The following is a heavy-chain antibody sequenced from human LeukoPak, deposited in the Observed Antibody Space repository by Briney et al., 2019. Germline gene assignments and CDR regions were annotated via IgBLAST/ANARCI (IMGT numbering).Heavy chain of an antibody. D-gene: IGHD1-26*01. CDR2: ITSSSSYT. Sequence: GGSLRLSCAASGFTFSTYNMNWVRQAPGKGLEWVSSITSSSSYTFYADSVRGRFTISRDNAKNSLYLQMNSLRAEDTAIYYCARDPYNGGYGASYYYYMDVWGKGTTDTISS. CDR3: ARDPYNGGYGASYYYYMDV. V-gene: IGHV3-21*01. J-gene: IGHJ6*03. CDR1: GFTFSTYN.